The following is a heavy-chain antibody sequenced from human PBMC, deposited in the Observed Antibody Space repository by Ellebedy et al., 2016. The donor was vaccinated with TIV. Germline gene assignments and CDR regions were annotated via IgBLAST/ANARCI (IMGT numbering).Heavy chain of an antibody. Sequence: GSLRLSXTVSGGSVSSGSYYWSWIRQPPGKGLEWIGYIYYSGSTNYNPSLKSRVTISVDTSKNQFSLKLSSVTAADTAVYYCARGPPDYDSSGYYYFDYWGQGTLVTVSS. CDR2: IYYSGST. D-gene: IGHD3-22*01. CDR3: ARGPPDYDSSGYYYFDY. J-gene: IGHJ4*02. V-gene: IGHV4-61*01. CDR1: GGSVSSGSYY.